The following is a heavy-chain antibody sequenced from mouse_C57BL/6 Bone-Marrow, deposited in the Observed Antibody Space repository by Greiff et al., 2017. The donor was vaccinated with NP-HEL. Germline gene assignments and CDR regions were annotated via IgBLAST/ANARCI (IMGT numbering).Heavy chain of an antibody. V-gene: IGHV1-18*01. CDR1: GYTFTDYN. CDR2: INPTNGGT. Sequence: EVQLQQSGPELVKPGASVKIPCKASGYTFTDYNMDWVKQSHGKSLEWIGDINPTNGGTIYNQKFKGKATLTVDKSSSTAYMELRSLTSEDTAVYYCARNGDYDTAWFAYWGQGTLVTVSA. D-gene: IGHD4-1*01. CDR3: ARNGDYDTAWFAY. J-gene: IGHJ3*01.